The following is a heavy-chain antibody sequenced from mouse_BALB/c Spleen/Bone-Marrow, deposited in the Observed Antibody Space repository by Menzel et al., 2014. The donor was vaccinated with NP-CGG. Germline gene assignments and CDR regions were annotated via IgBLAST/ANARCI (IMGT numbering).Heavy chain of an antibody. J-gene: IGHJ2*01. V-gene: IGHV3-6*02. CDR1: GYSITSGYY. CDR2: ISYDGSN. Sequence: EVQVVESGPGLVKPSQSLSLTCSVTGYSITSGYYWNWIRQFPGNKLEWMGYISYDGSNNYNPSLKNRISITRDTSKNQFFLKLNSVTTEDTATYYCARGNYVDHWGQGTTLTVSS. CDR3: ARGNYVDH.